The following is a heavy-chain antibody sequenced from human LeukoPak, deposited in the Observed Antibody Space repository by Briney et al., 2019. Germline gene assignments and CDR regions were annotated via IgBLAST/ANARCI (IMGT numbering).Heavy chain of an antibody. J-gene: IGHJ4*02. CDR1: GYTFTSYD. D-gene: IGHD3-22*01. Sequence: GASVKVSCKASGYTFTSYDINWVRQAPGQGLEWMGIINPSGGSTSYAQKFQGRVTMTRDTSTSTVYMELSSLRSEDTAVYYCARASYDSSGSTPPFDYWGQGTLVTVSS. V-gene: IGHV1-46*01. CDR3: ARASYDSSGSTPPFDY. CDR2: INPSGGST.